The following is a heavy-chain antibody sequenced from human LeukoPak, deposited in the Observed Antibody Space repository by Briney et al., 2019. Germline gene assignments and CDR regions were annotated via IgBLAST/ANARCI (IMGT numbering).Heavy chain of an antibody. V-gene: IGHV1-2*02. D-gene: IGHD2-2*01. CDR1: GYTFTGYY. Sequence: ASVKVSCKASGYTFTGYYMHWVRQAPGQGLESMGWINPNSGGTNYAQKFQGRVTMTRDTSISTAYMELSRLRSDDTAVYYCAREIVVVPAARGVGNYWGQGTLVTVSS. CDR3: AREIVVVPAARGVGNY. J-gene: IGHJ4*02. CDR2: INPNSGGT.